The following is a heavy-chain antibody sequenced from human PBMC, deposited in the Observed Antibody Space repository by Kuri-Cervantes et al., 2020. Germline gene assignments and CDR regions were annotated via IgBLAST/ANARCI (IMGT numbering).Heavy chain of an antibody. J-gene: IGHJ4*02. V-gene: IGHV1-2*02. Sequence: ASVKVSCKASGYTFTGYYMKWVRQAPGQGLEWMGWINPNNGGTNYAQKFQGRVTMTTDTPATTAYMELRSLRSDDTAVYYCARAYTIFGVVTHFDYWGQGTLVTVSS. CDR3: ARAYTIFGVVTHFDY. CDR1: GYTFTGYY. CDR2: INPNNGGT. D-gene: IGHD3-3*01.